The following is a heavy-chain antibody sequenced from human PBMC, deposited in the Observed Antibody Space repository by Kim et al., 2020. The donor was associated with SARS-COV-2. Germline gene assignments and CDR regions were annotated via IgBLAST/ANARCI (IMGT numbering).Heavy chain of an antibody. Sequence: SETLSLTCTVSGGSVSSSHYYWSWFRQPPGKGLEWIGYIFYSGNTNYNPSLKSRVTISVDTSKNQFSLKLTFVTAADTAVYYCARGPTVSTDYWGQGTLVTVPS. CDR2: IFYSGNT. CDR1: GGSVSSSHYY. CDR3: ARGPTVSTDY. J-gene: IGHJ4*02. D-gene: IGHD4-17*01. V-gene: IGHV4-61*01.